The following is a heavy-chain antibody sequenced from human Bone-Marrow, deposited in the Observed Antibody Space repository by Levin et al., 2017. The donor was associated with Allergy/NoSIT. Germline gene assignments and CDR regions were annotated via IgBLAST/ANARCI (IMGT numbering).Heavy chain of an antibody. CDR1: GASVTSGAYH. CDR3: ARSSLTIGYFFD. Sequence: SQTLSLTCSFSGASVTSGAYHWSWIRQPPGKGLEWIGSIFDTGATNYNPSLEGRFTISIDTSNNQFSVRLPSVTAADTAVYYCARSSLTIGYFFDWGQGTLVTVSS. V-gene: IGHV4-61*08. CDR2: IFDTGAT. D-gene: IGHD6-25*01. J-gene: IGHJ4*02.